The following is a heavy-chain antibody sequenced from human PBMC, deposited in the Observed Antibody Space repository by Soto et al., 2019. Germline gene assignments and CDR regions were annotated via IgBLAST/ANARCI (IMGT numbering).Heavy chain of an antibody. CDR3: ATLTKYDILTGFYPC. CDR1: GFTFSSYG. Sequence: GGSLRLSCAASGFTFSSYGMHWVRQAPGKGLEWVAVISYDGSNKYYADSVKGRFIISRDNSNNTLYFQMNSLRAEDTAVYYCATLTKYDILTGFYPCWGQGTLVTVSS. D-gene: IGHD3-9*01. J-gene: IGHJ4*02. V-gene: IGHV3-30*03. CDR2: ISYDGSNK.